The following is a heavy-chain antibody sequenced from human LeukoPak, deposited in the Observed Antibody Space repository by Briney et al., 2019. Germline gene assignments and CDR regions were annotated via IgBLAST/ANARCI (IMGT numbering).Heavy chain of an antibody. Sequence: PGGSLRLSCAASGFTFSSYSMSWVRQAPGKGLEWVSAINGSGGSTYYADSVKGRFTMSRDNSKTTLYLQMNSLIAEDTAVYYCAKQGVVVVAALLDAFDIWGQGTMVTVSS. V-gene: IGHV3-23*01. CDR3: AKQGVVVVAALLDAFDI. CDR2: INGSGGST. CDR1: GFTFSSYS. D-gene: IGHD2-15*01. J-gene: IGHJ3*02.